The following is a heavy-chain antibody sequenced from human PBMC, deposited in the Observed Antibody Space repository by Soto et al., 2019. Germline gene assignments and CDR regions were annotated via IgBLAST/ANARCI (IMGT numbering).Heavy chain of an antibody. CDR2: IYPGDSDT. J-gene: IGHJ5*02. Sequence: PGESLKISCKGSGYSFTSYWIGWVRQMPGKGLEWMGIIYPGDSDTRYSPSFQGQVTISADKSISTAYLQWSSLKASDTAMYYCARLRSSGWYFGKPTPEWFDPWGQGTLVTVSS. V-gene: IGHV5-51*01. D-gene: IGHD6-19*01. CDR3: ARLRSSGWYFGKPTPEWFDP. CDR1: GYSFTSYW.